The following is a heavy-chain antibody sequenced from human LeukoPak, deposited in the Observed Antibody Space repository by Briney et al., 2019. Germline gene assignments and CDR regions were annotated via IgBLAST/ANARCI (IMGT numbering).Heavy chain of an antibody. D-gene: IGHD1-7*01. J-gene: IGHJ4*02. V-gene: IGHV4-39*07. CDR1: GGSISSSSYY. CDR2: FSSGGSA. CDR3: ARKQTGTMYDV. Sequence: SETLSLTCIVPGGSISSSSYYWAWIRQSPGKGLEWIGTFSSGGSAYYNPSLTSRVSISKDTSDNQFSLRLYSVTAADTAVYYCARKQTGTMYDVWGQGTQVAVSS.